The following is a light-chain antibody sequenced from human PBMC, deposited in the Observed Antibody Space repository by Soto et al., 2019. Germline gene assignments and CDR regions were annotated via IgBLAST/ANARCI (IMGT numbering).Light chain of an antibody. CDR1: SSNIGAGYD. CDR3: QAYDSSLSGSVV. Sequence: QLVLTQPPSVSGAPGQRVTISCTGSSSNIGAGYDVHWYQQLPGTAPKLLIYGNSNRPSGVPDRSSGSKSGTSASLAITGLQAEDEADYYCQAYDSSLSGSVVFGGGTKVTVL. CDR2: GNS. V-gene: IGLV1-40*01. J-gene: IGLJ2*01.